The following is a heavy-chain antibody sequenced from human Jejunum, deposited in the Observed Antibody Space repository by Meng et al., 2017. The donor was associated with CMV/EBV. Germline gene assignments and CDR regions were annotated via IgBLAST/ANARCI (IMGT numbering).Heavy chain of an antibody. CDR3: ARDVEPDALTYWFDP. Sequence: GFTLSSYSMIWVRQAPGKGLEWVSSITSPSNYIYYADSVKGRFTISRDNAKSSLYLQMNSLRAEDTAVYYCARDVEPDALTYWFDPWGQGTLVTVSS. CDR2: ITSPSNYI. J-gene: IGHJ5*02. CDR1: GFTLSSYS. V-gene: IGHV3-21*01. D-gene: IGHD2-2*01.